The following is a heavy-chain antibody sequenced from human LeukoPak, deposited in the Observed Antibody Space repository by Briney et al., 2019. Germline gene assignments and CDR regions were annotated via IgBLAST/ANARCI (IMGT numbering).Heavy chain of an antibody. Sequence: ASVKVSCKASGYTFTSYYMHWVRQAPGQGLEWMGIINPRGGSTSYAQKFQGRVTMTRDTSTSTVYMELSSLRSEDTAVYYCATDLGWDFGVVKTRTWGQGTLVTVSS. D-gene: IGHD3-3*01. J-gene: IGHJ5*02. V-gene: IGHV1-46*01. CDR2: INPRGGST. CDR3: ATDLGWDFGVVKTRT. CDR1: GYTFTSYY.